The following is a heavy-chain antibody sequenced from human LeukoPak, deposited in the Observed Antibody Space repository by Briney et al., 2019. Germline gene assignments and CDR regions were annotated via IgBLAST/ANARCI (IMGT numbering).Heavy chain of an antibody. CDR2: INEDGSEA. V-gene: IGHV3-7*01. CDR1: EFTFSSYY. CDR3: ARVGYKWDDYGVDY. D-gene: IGHD1-1*01. Sequence: GGSLRLSCAGSEFTFSSYYMSWVRQAPGKGLEWVANINEDGSEAGYLDSVKGRFTISRDNAKNSVHLQMNSLRADDAAVYYCARVGYKWDDYGVDYWGQGTLVTVSS. J-gene: IGHJ4*02.